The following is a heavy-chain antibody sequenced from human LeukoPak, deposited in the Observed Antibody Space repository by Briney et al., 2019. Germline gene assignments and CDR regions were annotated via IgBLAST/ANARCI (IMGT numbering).Heavy chain of an antibody. V-gene: IGHV3-48*03. D-gene: IGHD1-1*01. CDR3: ARVLAGTTGWFDP. CDR1: GFTFSSYE. CDR2: ISSSGSTI. J-gene: IGHJ5*02. Sequence: GGSLRLSCAASGFTFSSYEMNWVRQAPGKGLEGVSYISSSGSTIYYADSVKGRFTISRDNAKNSLYLQMNSLRAEDTAVYYCARVLAGTTGWFDPWGQGTLVTVSS.